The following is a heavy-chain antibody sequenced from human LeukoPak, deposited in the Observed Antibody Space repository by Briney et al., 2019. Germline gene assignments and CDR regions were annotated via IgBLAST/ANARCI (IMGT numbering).Heavy chain of an antibody. V-gene: IGHV3-11*04. CDR1: GFTFSDYY. CDR2: ISSSGSTI. Sequence: PGGSLRLSCAASGFTFSDYYMSWIRQAPGKGLEWVSYISSSGSTIYYADSVKGRFTISRDNAKNTLYLQMNSLRAEDTAVYYCARAQYSSRSGYMDVWAKGPRSPSP. D-gene: IGHD5-18*01. CDR3: ARAQYSSRSGYMDV. J-gene: IGHJ6*03.